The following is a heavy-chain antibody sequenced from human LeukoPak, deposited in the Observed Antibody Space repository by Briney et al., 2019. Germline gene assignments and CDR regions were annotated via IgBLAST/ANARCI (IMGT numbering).Heavy chain of an antibody. CDR2: IYDSGST. CDR1: GGSMSGYY. D-gene: IGHD3-9*01. Sequence: SETLSLTCTVSGGSMSGYYWSWIRQPPGKGLEWIGYIYDSGSTNYNPSLKSRVTISVDTSKNHFSLKLTSVTAADTAVYYCARSTPDDWSDCWGQGTLVTVSA. V-gene: IGHV4-59*01. CDR3: ARSTPDDWSDC. J-gene: IGHJ4*02.